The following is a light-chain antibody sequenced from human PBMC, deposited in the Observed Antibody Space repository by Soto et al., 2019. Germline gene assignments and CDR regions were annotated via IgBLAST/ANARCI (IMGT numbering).Light chain of an antibody. J-gene: IGKJ4*01. CDR2: GAS. Sequence: EIVLTQSPGTLSLSPGERATLSCRASQSISSNDLAWFQQKPGQAPRLLIYGASTRATGIPDRFGGSGSVTDFTLTISSLEPEDFALYHCLQYDTSPLTFGGGTKVEIK. CDR3: LQYDTSPLT. CDR1: QSISSND. V-gene: IGKV3-20*01.